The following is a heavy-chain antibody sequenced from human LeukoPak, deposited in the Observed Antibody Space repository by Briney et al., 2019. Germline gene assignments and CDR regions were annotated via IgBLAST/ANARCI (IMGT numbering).Heavy chain of an antibody. CDR1: GFTFSSYS. CDR2: ISSSSRTI. CDR3: AREVYCSSTSCYRRLSYFDY. Sequence: GGSLRLSCAASGFTFSSYSMNWVRQAPGKGLEWVSYISSSSRTIYYADSVKGRFTISRDNAKNSLYLQMNSLRAEDTAVYYCAREVYCSSTSCYRRLSYFDYWGQGTLVTVSS. V-gene: IGHV3-48*01. J-gene: IGHJ4*02. D-gene: IGHD2-2*01.